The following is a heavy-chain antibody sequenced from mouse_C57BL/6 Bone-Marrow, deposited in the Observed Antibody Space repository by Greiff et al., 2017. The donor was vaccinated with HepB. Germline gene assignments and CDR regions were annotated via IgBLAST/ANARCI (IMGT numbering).Heavy chain of an antibody. J-gene: IGHJ2*01. D-gene: IGHD1-1*01. V-gene: IGHV1-59*01. Sequence: QVQLQQPGVELVRPGTSVKLSCKASGYTFTSYWMHWVKQRPGQGLEWIGVIDPSDSYTNYNQKFKGKATLTVDTSSSTAYMQLSSLTSEDSAVYYCARGPIYYYGSSRFDYWGQGTTLTVSS. CDR2: IDPSDSYT. CDR1: GYTFTSYW. CDR3: ARGPIYYYGSSRFDY.